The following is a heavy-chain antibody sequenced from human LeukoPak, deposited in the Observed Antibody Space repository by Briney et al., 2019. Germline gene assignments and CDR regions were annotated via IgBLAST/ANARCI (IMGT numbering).Heavy chain of an antibody. CDR1: GFTFSFYS. V-gene: IGHV3-21*01. D-gene: IGHD3-10*01. CDR2: IGSSSTYI. J-gene: IGHJ4*02. Sequence: GGSLRLSCAASGFTFSFYSMNWVRQAPGKGLEWVSSIGSSSTYIYYADSVKGRFTISRDNAKNSLYLQMNSLRAEDTAVYYCARDDRSSGSGTYLYYFDYWGQGTLVTVSS. CDR3: ARDDRSSGSGTYLYYFDY.